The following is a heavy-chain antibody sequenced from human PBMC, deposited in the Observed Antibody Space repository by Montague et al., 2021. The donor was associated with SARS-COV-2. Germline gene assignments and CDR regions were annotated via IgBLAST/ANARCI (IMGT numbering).Heavy chain of an antibody. CDR3: ASPTYYYDSSGSYAFDI. CDR1: GSSISSSSYY. Sequence: SETLSLTCTVSGSSISSSSYYWGWIRQPPGKGLEWIGSIYYGGSTYYNPSLKSRVTISVDTSKNQFSLKLSSVTAADTAVYYCASPTYYYDSSGSYAFDIWGQGTMVTVSS. D-gene: IGHD3-22*01. J-gene: IGHJ3*02. CDR2: IYYGGST. V-gene: IGHV4-39*01.